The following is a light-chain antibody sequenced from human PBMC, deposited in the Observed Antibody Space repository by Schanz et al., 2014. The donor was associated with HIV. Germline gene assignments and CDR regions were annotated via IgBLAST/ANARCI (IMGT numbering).Light chain of an antibody. CDR3: AAWDDSLNGLV. CDR1: RSNIGAGYD. Sequence: QSVLAQPPSVSGAPGQRVTISCTGSRSNIGAGYDVHWYQQFPGTAPRLLISTNTGRPSGVPDRFSGSKSGTSASLAISGLQSEDEGDYYCAAWDDSLNGLVFGGGTKLTVL. J-gene: IGLJ3*02. V-gene: IGLV1-40*01. CDR2: TNT.